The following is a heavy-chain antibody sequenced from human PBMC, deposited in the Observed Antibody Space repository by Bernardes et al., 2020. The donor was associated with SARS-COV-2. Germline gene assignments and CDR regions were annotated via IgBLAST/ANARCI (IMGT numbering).Heavy chain of an antibody. J-gene: IGHJ3*02. Sequence: GGSLRLSCAASGFTFSNYDMSWVRQAPGKGLEWVSVISGSGGSKYYADSVKGRFTISRDNSKNTLYLQMNSLRAEDTAVYYCAKVQGKAFDIWGQGTMVTVSS. V-gene: IGHV3-23*01. CDR1: GFTFSNYD. CDR2: ISGSGGSK. CDR3: AKVQGKAFDI.